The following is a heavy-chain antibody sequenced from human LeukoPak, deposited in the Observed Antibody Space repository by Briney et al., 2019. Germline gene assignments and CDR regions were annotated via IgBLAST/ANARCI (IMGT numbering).Heavy chain of an antibody. CDR3: ARDLLAQGDIVVVPAAMGYSADY. CDR2: INLNSGGT. D-gene: IGHD2-2*01. J-gene: IGHJ4*02. V-gene: IGHV1-2*02. CDR1: GYTFTGYY. Sequence: GASVTVSFKAAGYTFTGYYMHWVRQAPGQGLEWMGWINLNSGGTNYAQKFQGRVTMTRDTSISTAYMELSRLRSDDTAVYYCARDLLAQGDIVVVPAAMGYSADYWGQGTLVTVSS.